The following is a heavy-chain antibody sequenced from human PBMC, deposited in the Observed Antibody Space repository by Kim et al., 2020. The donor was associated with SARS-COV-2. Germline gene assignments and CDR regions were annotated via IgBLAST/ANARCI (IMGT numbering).Heavy chain of an antibody. CDR3: ARAHPGSGWYFYY. CDR1: GYTFTGYY. Sequence: ASVKVSCKASGYTFTGYYVHWVRQAPGQGLEWMGWINPKSGGTSYAQQFQGRVTMTRDTSISTAYMEVSRLRSDDTAVYYCARAHPGSGWYFYYWGQGTLVTVSS. V-gene: IGHV1-2*02. D-gene: IGHD6-19*01. CDR2: INPKSGGT. J-gene: IGHJ4*02.